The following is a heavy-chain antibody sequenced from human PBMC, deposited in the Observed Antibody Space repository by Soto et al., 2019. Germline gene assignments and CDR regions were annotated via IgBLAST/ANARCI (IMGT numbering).Heavy chain of an antibody. J-gene: IGHJ3*02. CDR1: GYSFTTYW. CDR2: IYPGDSDT. Sequence: PGESLKISCQGSGYSFTTYWIAWVRQMPGKGLEWMGIIYPGDSDTRYSPSFQGQVTMSADKSISTAYLQWSSLKASDTAMYYCAVRTGYSSGWYSLDDAFDIWGQGTMVTVSS. CDR3: AVRTGYSSGWYSLDDAFDI. D-gene: IGHD6-19*01. V-gene: IGHV5-51*01.